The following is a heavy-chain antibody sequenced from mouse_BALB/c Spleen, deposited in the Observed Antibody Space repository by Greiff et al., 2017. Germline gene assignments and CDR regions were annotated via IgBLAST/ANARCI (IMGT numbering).Heavy chain of an antibody. CDR1: GYTFTSYW. V-gene: IGHV1-69*02. D-gene: IGHD2-3*01. J-gene: IGHJ4*01. CDR3: ARDGYYFVAMDY. Sequence: QVQLQQPGAELVKPGAPVKLSCKASGYTFTSYWMNWVKQRPGRGLEWIGRIDPSDSETHYNQKFKDKATLTVDKSSSTAYIQLSSLTSEDSAVYYCARDGYYFVAMDYWGQGTSVTVSS. CDR2: IDPSDSET.